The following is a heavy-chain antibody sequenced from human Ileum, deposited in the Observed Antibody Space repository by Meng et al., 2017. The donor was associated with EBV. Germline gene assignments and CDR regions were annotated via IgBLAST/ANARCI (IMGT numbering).Heavy chain of an antibody. CDR1: GWSFCVFY. Sequence: LHLQQWVVVRLRPAQTRALTRCVSGWSFCVFYSSWFRHSPGKGLEWIGEIHTSGITNYNPSLNSRVTRSVDTSKNQFSLKLTSVTAADTAMYSCPRGLDYAKQGYWGQGTLVTVSS. CDR2: IHTSGIT. J-gene: IGHJ4*02. V-gene: IGHV4-34*01. D-gene: IGHD4-17*01. CDR3: PRGLDYAKQGY.